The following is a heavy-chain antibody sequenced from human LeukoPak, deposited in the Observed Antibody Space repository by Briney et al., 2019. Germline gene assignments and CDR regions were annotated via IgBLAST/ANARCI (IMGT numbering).Heavy chain of an antibody. CDR3: ARGGSGYYHAY. Sequence: GGSLRLSCAASEFTFSSYNMNWVRQAPGKGLEWVSSISSSSNYIYYADSVKGRFTISRDNAKNSLYLQMNGLRAEDTAVYYCARGGSGYYHAYWGQGTLVTVSS. D-gene: IGHD3-22*01. J-gene: IGHJ4*02. V-gene: IGHV3-21*04. CDR1: EFTFSSYN. CDR2: ISSSSNYI.